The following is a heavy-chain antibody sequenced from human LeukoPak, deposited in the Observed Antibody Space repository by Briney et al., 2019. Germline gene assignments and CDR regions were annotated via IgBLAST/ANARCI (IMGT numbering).Heavy chain of an antibody. D-gene: IGHD3-22*01. J-gene: IGHJ4*02. CDR3: ASISMYYDSSGD. CDR1: GGSISSSSYY. Sequence: SETLSLTCTVSGGSISSSSYYWGWIRQPPGKGLEWIGSIYYSGGTYYNPSLKSRVTISVDTSKNQFSLKLSSVTAADTAVYYCASISMYYDSSGDWGQGTLVTVSS. V-gene: IGHV4-39*01. CDR2: IYYSGGT.